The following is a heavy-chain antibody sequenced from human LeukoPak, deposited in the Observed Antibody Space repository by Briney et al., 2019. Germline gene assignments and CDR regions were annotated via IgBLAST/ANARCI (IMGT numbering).Heavy chain of an antibody. V-gene: IGHV3-13*01. CDR2: IGTAGDT. CDR1: GFTFSSYD. D-gene: IGHD6-19*01. CDR3: ARGVSGLDLTSPLDY. Sequence: PGGSLRLSCAASGFTFSSYDMHWVRQATGKGLEWVSAIGTAGDTYYPGSVKGRFTISRENAKNSLYLQMNSLRAEDTAVYYCARGVSGLDLTSPLDYWGQGTLVTVSS. J-gene: IGHJ4*02.